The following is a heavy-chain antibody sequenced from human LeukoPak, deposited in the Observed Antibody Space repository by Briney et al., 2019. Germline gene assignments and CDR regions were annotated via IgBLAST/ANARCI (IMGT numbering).Heavy chain of an antibody. V-gene: IGHV3-74*01. Sequence: GGFLGLSCAASGLPFSSYWMHWVRQAPGKGLVWVSGLHSWGRSTSDADSVKGRFTISRDNAKNTLNLKMNSLRAEDTAVYYCARDAIKYYYDSSGFDHYMDVWGKGTTVTVSS. CDR3: ARDAIKYYYDSSGFDHYMDV. J-gene: IGHJ6*03. D-gene: IGHD3-22*01. CDR1: GLPFSSYW. CDR2: LHSWGRST.